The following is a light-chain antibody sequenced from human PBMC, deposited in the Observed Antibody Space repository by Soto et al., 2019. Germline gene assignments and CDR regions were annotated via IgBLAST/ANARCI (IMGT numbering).Light chain of an antibody. CDR1: SSDVGGYNY. J-gene: IGLJ2*01. V-gene: IGLV2-14*01. CDR2: DVS. Sequence: QSALTQPASVSGSPGQSITISCTGTSSDVGGYNYVSWYQQHPGTAPKLMIYDVSNRPSGVSNRFSGSKSGNTASLTISGLQAEDEAEYYCSSYTSRSIVVFGGGTKLTVL. CDR3: SSYTSRSIVV.